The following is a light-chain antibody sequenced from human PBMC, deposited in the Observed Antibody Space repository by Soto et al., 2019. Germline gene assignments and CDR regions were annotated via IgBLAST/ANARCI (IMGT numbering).Light chain of an antibody. CDR3: SSYTSSSTLG. CDR2: EVS. Sequence: QSVLTQPASVSGSPGQSITISCTGTSSDVGGYNYVSRYQQHPGKAPKLMIYEVSNRPSGVSNRFSGSKSGNTASLTISGLHAEDEADYYCSSYTSSSTLGFGGGTKLTVL. V-gene: IGLV2-14*01. CDR1: SSDVGGYNY. J-gene: IGLJ3*02.